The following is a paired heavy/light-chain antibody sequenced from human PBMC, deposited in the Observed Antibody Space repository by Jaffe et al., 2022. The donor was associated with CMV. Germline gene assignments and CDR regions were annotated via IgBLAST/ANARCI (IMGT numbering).Heavy chain of an antibody. V-gene: IGHV4-59*01. Sequence: QVQLQESGPGLVKPSETLSLTCTVSGGSISSYYWSWIRQPPGKGLEWIGYIYYSGSTNYNPSLKSRVTISVDTSKNQFSLKLSSVTAADTAVYYCARAYSSSWYRDYYYYMDVWGKGTTVTVSS. CDR3: ARAYSSSWYRDYYYYMDV. D-gene: IGHD6-13*01. J-gene: IGHJ6*03. CDR2: IYYSGST. CDR1: GGSISSYY.
Light chain of an antibody. Sequence: EIVMTQSPATLSVSPGERATLSCRASQSVSSNLAWYQQKPGQAPRLLIYGASTRATGIPARFSGSGSGTEFTLTISSLQSEDFAVYYCQQYNNAPTFGQGTKVEIK. CDR2: GAS. J-gene: IGKJ1*01. CDR3: QQYNNAPT. V-gene: IGKV3-15*01. CDR1: QSVSSN.